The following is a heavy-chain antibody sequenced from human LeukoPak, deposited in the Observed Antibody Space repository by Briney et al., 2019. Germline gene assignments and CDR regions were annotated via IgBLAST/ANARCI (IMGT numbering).Heavy chain of an antibody. Sequence: ASVKVSCKVSGYTLTELSMHWVRQAPGKGLEWMGGFDPEDGETIYAQKFQGRVTMTEDTSTDTAYMELSSLRSEDTAVYYCATVSRPLNYGSGNINWFDPWGQGALVTVSS. J-gene: IGHJ5*02. D-gene: IGHD3-10*01. CDR3: ATVSRPLNYGSGNINWFDP. V-gene: IGHV1-24*01. CDR1: GYTLTELS. CDR2: FDPEDGET.